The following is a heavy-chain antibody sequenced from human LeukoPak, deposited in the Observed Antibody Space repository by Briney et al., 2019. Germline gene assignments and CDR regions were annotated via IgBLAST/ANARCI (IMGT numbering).Heavy chain of an antibody. CDR2: ISSSSGTI. Sequence: GGSLRHSCAASGFTFSSYSMNWVRQAPGKGLEWVSYISSSSGTIYYADSVKGRFTISRDNAKNSLYLQMNSLRAEDTAVYYCASQVVVVATTPQGDAFDIWGQGTMVTVSS. J-gene: IGHJ3*02. CDR1: GFTFSSYS. V-gene: IGHV3-48*04. CDR3: ASQVVVVATTPQGDAFDI. D-gene: IGHD2-15*01.